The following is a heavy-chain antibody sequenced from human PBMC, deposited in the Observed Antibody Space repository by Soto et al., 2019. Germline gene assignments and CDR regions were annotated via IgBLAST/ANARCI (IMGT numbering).Heavy chain of an antibody. Sequence: GGSLRLSCAASGFNLGTFTMNWVRQAPGKGLEWVSSIGTTSTFIFYADSVRGRFTISRDNAKNSVFLQMNSLRAEDTAVYYCARDGGGNLLGPFDYWGPGTLVTVSS. CDR1: GFNLGTFT. CDR2: IGTTSTFI. D-gene: IGHD2-21*02. CDR3: ARDGGGNLLGPFDY. V-gene: IGHV3-21*01. J-gene: IGHJ4*02.